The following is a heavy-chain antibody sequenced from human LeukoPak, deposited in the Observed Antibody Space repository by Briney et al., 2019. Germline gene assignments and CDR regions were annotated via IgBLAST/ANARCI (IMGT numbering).Heavy chain of an antibody. V-gene: IGHV3-11*04. CDR1: GFTFSDYY. Sequence: GGSLRLSCAASGFTFSDYYMSWIRQAPGKGLEWVSYISSSGSTIYYADSVKGRFTISRDNAKNSLYLQMNSLRAEDTAVYYCAKDRGDYSYASPASDYWGQGTLVTVSS. D-gene: IGHD5-18*01. CDR2: ISSSGSTI. J-gene: IGHJ4*02. CDR3: AKDRGDYSYASPASDY.